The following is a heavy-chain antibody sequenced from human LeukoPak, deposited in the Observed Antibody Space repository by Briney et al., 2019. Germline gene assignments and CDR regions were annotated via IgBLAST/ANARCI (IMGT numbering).Heavy chain of an antibody. D-gene: IGHD4-23*01. CDR2: IFDGKTI. Sequence: PSDTLSLTCAVYGEALNYYYWSCIRQSPGKGLEWIGDIFDGKTINYNPSLKSRVTISAATSSQQFSLNLKSVTAADTAVYFCASGAWAARLNSWAQGALVIVSS. J-gene: IGHJ4*02. V-gene: IGHV4-34*12. CDR3: ASGAWAARLNS. CDR1: GEALNYYY.